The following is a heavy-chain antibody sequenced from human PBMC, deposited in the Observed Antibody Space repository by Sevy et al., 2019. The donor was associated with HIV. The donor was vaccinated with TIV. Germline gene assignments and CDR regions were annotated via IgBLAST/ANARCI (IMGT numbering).Heavy chain of an antibody. Sequence: GGSLRLSCAASGFTFSSYSMKWVRQAPGKGLEWVSYISHSSTTIYYAVSVKGRFTISRDSAKNSLYLQMHSLRAEDTAVYYCARAPPYSGLDYWSRGTLVTVSS. J-gene: IGHJ4*02. D-gene: IGHD2-15*01. CDR3: ARAPPYSGLDY. V-gene: IGHV3-48*01. CDR2: ISHSSTTI. CDR1: GFTFSSYS.